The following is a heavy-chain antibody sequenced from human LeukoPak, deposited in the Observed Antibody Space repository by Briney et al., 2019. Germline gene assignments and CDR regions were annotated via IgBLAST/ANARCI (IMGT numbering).Heavy chain of an antibody. V-gene: IGHV4-59*01. CDR1: GGSISSYY. CDR2: IYYTGTT. D-gene: IGHD3-10*01. Sequence: KPSETLSLTCTVSGGSISSYYWSWIRQPPGKGLEWIGYIYYTGTTNYNPSLKSRVTISVDTSKRQFSLKLSSVTAADTAVYYCAKYGGVRALDYWGQGTLVTVSS. J-gene: IGHJ4*02. CDR3: AKYGGVRALDY.